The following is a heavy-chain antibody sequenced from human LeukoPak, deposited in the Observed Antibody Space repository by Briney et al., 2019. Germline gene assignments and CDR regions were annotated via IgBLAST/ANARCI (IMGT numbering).Heavy chain of an antibody. CDR1: GGSISSGGYS. D-gene: IGHD3-10*01. CDR3: AREAGYYGSGSYYSPSYYFDY. V-gene: IGHV4-30-2*01. J-gene: IGHJ4*02. CDR2: IYHSGST. Sequence: SQTLSLTCAVSGGSISSGGYSWSWIRQPPGKGLERIGYIYHSGSTYYNPSLKSRVTISVDRSKNQFSLKLSSVTAADTAVYYCAREAGYYGSGSYYSPSYYFDYWGQGTLVTVSS.